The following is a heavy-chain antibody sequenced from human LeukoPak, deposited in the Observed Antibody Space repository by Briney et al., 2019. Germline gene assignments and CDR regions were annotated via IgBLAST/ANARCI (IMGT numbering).Heavy chain of an antibody. CDR3: ASSIMVRTQGAFDI. J-gene: IGHJ3*02. Sequence: GESLKISCMGSGYTFITYWIGWVRQMPGKGLEWMGVIYPGDSDTRYSPSFQGQVTISADKSISTAYLQWSSLKASDTAMYYCASSIMVRTQGAFDIWGQGTMVTVSS. V-gene: IGHV5-51*01. CDR2: IYPGDSDT. CDR1: GYTFITYW. D-gene: IGHD3-10*01.